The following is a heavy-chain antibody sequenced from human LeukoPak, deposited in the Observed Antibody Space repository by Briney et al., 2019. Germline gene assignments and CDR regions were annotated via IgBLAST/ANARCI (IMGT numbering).Heavy chain of an antibody. CDR3: ARAKVRIAYYDFWSGYPNLFDP. D-gene: IGHD3-3*01. V-gene: IGHV3-7*05. CDR2: INQDGSEK. CDR1: GFTFSNYW. J-gene: IGHJ5*02. Sequence: GGSLRLSCAASGFTFSNYWMSWVRQAPGKGLEWVAHINQDGSEKYYVDSVKGRFTISRDNAKNSLYLQMNSLRAEDTAVYYCARAKVRIAYYDFWSGYPNLFDPWGQGTLVTVSS.